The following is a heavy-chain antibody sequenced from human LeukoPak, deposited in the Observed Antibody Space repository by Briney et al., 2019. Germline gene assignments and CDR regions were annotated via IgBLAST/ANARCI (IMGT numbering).Heavy chain of an antibody. J-gene: IGHJ5*02. CDR2: IIPIFGTA. CDR3: ARRITMVRGVIISWFDP. V-gene: IGHV1-69*05. D-gene: IGHD3-10*01. CDR1: GGTFSSYA. Sequence: SVKVSCKASGGTFSSYAISWVRQAPGQGLEWMGGIIPIFGTANYAQKFQGRVTITTDESTSTAYMELSSLRSEDTAVYYCARRITMVRGVIISWFDPWGQGALVTVSS.